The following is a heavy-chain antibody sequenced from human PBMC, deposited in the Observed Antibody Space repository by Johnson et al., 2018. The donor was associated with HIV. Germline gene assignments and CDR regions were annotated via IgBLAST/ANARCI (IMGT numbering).Heavy chain of an antibody. CDR3: ARVPEGDDDAFDI. CDR2: ISYDGTYN. D-gene: IGHD2-21*01. Sequence: QVQLVESGGGLVKPGGSLRLSCAASGFTFSNAWMSWVRQAPGKGLEWVAIISYDGTYNYYADSVKGRFTISRDKSKNTLYLQMNSLRAEDTAVYYCARVPEGDDDAFDIWGQGTMVTVSS. J-gene: IGHJ3*02. CDR1: GFTFSNAW. V-gene: IGHV3-30*03.